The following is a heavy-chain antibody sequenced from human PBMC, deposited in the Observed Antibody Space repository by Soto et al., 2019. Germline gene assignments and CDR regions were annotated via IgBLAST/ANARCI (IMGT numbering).Heavy chain of an antibody. CDR3: ARSGASYYYGSGSYTKKANYYYYYGMDV. CDR1: GYSFTSYW. Sequence: GESLKISCTGSGYSFTSYWIGWVRQMPGKGLEWMGIIYPGDSDTRYSPSFQGQVTISADKSISTAYLQWSSLKASDTAMYYCARSGASYYYGSGSYTKKANYYYYYGMDVWGQGTTVTVSS. CDR2: IYPGDSDT. V-gene: IGHV5-51*01. J-gene: IGHJ6*02. D-gene: IGHD3-10*01.